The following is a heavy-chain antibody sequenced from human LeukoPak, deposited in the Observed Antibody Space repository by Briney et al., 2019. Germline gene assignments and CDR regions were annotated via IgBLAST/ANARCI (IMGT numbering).Heavy chain of an antibody. CDR2: IIPIFGTA. D-gene: IGHD3-22*01. V-gene: IGHV1-69*06. Sequence: ASVKVSCKASGYTFTSYAISWVRQAPGQGLEWMGGIIPIFGTANYAQKFQGRVTITADKSTSTAYMELSSLRSEDTAVYYCARERITMIVVVPTTGHDAFDIWGQGTMVTVSS. CDR3: ARERITMIVVVPTTGHDAFDI. CDR1: GYTFTSYA. J-gene: IGHJ3*02.